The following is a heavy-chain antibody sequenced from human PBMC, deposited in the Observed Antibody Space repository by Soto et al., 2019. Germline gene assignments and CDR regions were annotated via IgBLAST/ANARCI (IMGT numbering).Heavy chain of an antibody. Sequence: SETLSLTCTFSVVSISSSGYYCSWIRQHPWKGLEWIGYIYYSGSTYYNPSLKSRVNISVDTSKNQSSLKLSSVTAADTAVYYCARARGSSGYYYLYHYYGMEVWAQGTTVTVSS. J-gene: IGHJ6*02. CDR2: IYYSGST. D-gene: IGHD3-22*01. CDR1: VVSISSSGYY. CDR3: ARARGSSGYYYLYHYYGMEV. V-gene: IGHV4-31*03.